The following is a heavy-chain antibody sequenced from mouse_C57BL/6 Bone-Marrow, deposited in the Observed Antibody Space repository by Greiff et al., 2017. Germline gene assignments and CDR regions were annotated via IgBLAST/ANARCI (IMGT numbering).Heavy chain of an antibody. CDR2: ISDGGSYT. D-gene: IGHD4-1*01. J-gene: IGHJ2*01. Sequence: EVQLVESGGGLVKPGGSLKLSCAASGFTFSSYAMSWVRQTPEKRLEWVATISDGGSYTYYPDNVKGRFTISRDNAKNNLYLQMSHLKSEDTAMYYCARGGLGRGDYWGQGTTRTVSS. V-gene: IGHV5-4*01. CDR3: ARGGLGRGDY. CDR1: GFTFSSYA.